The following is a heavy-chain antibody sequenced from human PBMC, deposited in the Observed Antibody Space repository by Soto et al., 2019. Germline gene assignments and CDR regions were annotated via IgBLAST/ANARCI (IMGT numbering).Heavy chain of an antibody. Sequence: KTSETLSLTCAVSGYSISSGYYWGWIRQPPGKGLEWIGSIYHSGSTYYNPSLKSRVTISVDTSKNQFSLKLSSVTAADTAVYYCARDVRAAAGTVMWFDPWGQGTLVTVSS. CDR1: GYSISSGYY. D-gene: IGHD6-13*01. J-gene: IGHJ5*02. V-gene: IGHV4-38-2*02. CDR2: IYHSGST. CDR3: ARDVRAAAGTVMWFDP.